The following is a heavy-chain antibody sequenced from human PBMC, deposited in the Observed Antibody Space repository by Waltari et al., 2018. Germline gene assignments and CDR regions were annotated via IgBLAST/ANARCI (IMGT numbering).Heavy chain of an antibody. V-gene: IGHV3-7*01. Sequence: EVHLVESGGGLVQPGGSLRLSCAASGFTFGGYWMSWVRQAPGKGLEWVANINQDGNKLYYVDSVEGRFTISRDNAKNSLYLQMNSLRAEDTAVYYCARDQMVTVTDDNWFDSWGQGNLVTVSS. CDR3: ARDQMVTVTDDNWFDS. CDR1: GFTFGGYW. CDR2: INQDGNKL. D-gene: IGHD4-17*01. J-gene: IGHJ5*01.